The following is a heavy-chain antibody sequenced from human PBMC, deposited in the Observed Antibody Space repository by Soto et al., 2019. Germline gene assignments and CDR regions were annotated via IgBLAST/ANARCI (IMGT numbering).Heavy chain of an antibody. V-gene: IGHV1-3*01. CDR3: ARDRGDYYFDY. D-gene: IGHD2-21*02. J-gene: IGHJ4*02. CDR2: INAGNGNT. CDR1: GYTFTSYS. Sequence: VSLKVSCKASGYTFTSYSMYWVRQAPGQRLEWMGWINAGNGNTKYSQKFQGRVTITRDTSASTAYMELSSLRSEDTAVYYCARDRGDYYFDYWGQGTLVTVSS.